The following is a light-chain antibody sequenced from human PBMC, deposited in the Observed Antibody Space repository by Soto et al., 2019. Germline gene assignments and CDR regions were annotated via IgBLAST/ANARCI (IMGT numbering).Light chain of an antibody. Sequence: EIVLTQSPGTLSLSPGERATLSFMASQSVSSSYLAWYQQKPGQAPRLLIYDASNRATGIPARFSGSGSGTDFTLTISSLEPEDFAVYYCQQRSNWPPTFGQGTKVDIK. CDR1: QSVSSSY. V-gene: IGKV3-11*01. J-gene: IGKJ1*01. CDR2: DAS. CDR3: QQRSNWPPT.